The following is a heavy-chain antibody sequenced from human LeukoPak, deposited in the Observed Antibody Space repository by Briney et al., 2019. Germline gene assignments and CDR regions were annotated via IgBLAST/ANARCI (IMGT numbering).Heavy chain of an antibody. D-gene: IGHD3-3*01. V-gene: IGHV1-69*05. CDR2: IIPIFGTA. J-gene: IGHJ5*02. Sequence: SVKASCKASGGTFSSYAISWVRQAPGQGLEWMGGIIPIFGTANYAQKFQGRVTITTDESTSTAYMELSSLRSEDTAVYYCARDAQYYDFWSGYYTNWFEPWGQGTLVTVSS. CDR1: GGTFSSYA. CDR3: ARDAQYYDFWSGYYTNWFEP.